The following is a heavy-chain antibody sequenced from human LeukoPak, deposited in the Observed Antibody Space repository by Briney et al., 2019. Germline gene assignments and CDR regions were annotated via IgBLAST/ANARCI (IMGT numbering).Heavy chain of an antibody. D-gene: IGHD1-26*01. J-gene: IGHJ4*02. V-gene: IGHV4-39*01. Sequence: SETLSLTCTVSGDSISSSRFYWAWIRQPPGKGLEWIGSMLYTGRTFYNPSLKSRVTISVETSKNQFSLRLGSVTASDTAVYYCARRDVGATIDYWGQGTLVTVSS. CDR1: GDSISSSRFY. CDR2: MLYTGRT. CDR3: ARRDVGATIDY.